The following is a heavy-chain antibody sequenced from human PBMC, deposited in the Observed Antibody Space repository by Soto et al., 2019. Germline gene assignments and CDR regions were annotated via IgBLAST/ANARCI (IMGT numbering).Heavy chain of an antibody. V-gene: IGHV4-59*01. CDR2: VYYSGTT. D-gene: IGHD6-13*01. J-gene: IGHJ4*02. CDR3: ARAGSTWRYFFDY. Sequence: WTWIRQPPRKGLEWVGYVYYSGTTYYNPSLQSRVTISVDTSKNQFSLKVKSVTAADTAIYYCARAGSTWRYFFDYWGQGSLVTVSS.